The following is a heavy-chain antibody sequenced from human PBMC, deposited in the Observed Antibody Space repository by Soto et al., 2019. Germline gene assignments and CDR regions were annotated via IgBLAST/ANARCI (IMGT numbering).Heavy chain of an antibody. J-gene: IGHJ6*02. CDR3: ARQYYYISGRYNYYGLDV. CDR1: GGSISSYW. V-gene: IGHV4-59*08. D-gene: IGHD3-10*01. Sequence: QVQLQESGPGLVKPSETLSLTCIVSGGSISSYWWSWIRQPPGKGLEWIGYIYYSGSTYYNPSLKSRVTISVATSKNQFSLNLSSVTAADTAIYYCARQYYYISGRYNYYGLDVWGQGTTVTVSS. CDR2: IYYSGST.